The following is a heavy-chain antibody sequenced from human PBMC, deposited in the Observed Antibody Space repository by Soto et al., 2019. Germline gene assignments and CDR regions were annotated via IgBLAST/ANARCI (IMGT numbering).Heavy chain of an antibody. V-gene: IGHV3-15*07. CDR3: TTATKLNAGRQVSGAFDV. CDR2: IVSRSDGGAI. J-gene: IGHJ3*01. Sequence: EVQLVESGGGFVKPGGSLRLSCAASGFTFTSAWMNWVRQAPGKGLEWVARIVSRSDGGAIDYAAPVRGRFTISRDDSKNTLYLQMNSLKVEDTGIYFCTTATKLNAGRQVSGAFDVWGQGTMVTASS. CDR1: GFTFTSAW. D-gene: IGHD6-25*01.